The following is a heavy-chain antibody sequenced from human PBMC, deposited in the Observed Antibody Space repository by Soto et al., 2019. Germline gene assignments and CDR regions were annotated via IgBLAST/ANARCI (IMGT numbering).Heavy chain of an antibody. CDR1: GGSISSAAYC. D-gene: IGHD7-27*01. Sequence: QVQLQVSGPRLVSPSRPLSLTCTVSGGSISSAAYCWSWIRQSPDKGLEWIGHIYDGGTTYRSPSLKGRVTTSCDTSETQFAVKLNSVSAADTAVYYCDRGQSGDKVDYWGQGIQVTVSS. J-gene: IGHJ4*02. V-gene: IGHV4-30-4*01. CDR3: DRGQSGDKVDY. CDR2: IYDGGTT.